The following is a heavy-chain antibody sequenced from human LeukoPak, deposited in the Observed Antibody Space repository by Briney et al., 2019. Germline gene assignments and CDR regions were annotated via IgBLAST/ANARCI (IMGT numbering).Heavy chain of an antibody. J-gene: IGHJ5*02. CDR1: GYSFTSYW. D-gene: IGHD3-10*01. V-gene: IGHV5-51*01. Sequence: GESLKISCKGSGYSFTSYWIGWVRQMPGKGLEWMGIIDPGDSDTRYSPSFQGQVTISADKSISTAYLQWSSLKASDTAMYYCASRGQWGVRGVIPHNWFDPWGQGTLVTVSS. CDR3: ASRGQWGVRGVIPHNWFDP. CDR2: IDPGDSDT.